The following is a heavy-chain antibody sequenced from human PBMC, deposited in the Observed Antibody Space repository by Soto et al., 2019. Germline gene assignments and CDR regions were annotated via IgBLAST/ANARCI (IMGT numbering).Heavy chain of an antibody. V-gene: IGHV1-18*04. CDR3: ARDPPFSGILRGTPLMDV. CDR2: ISAYNRDT. CDR1: GYSFTTHG. Sequence: QVQLVQSEAEVRKPGASVKVSCKASGYSFTTHGISWVRRAPGHGLEWMGWISAYNRDTHYVQRFQGRLTMTTDTSTSTAYMELRILTSDDTAVYYCARDPPFSGILRGTPLMDVWGQGTTVTVSS. J-gene: IGHJ6*02. D-gene: IGHD4-17*01.